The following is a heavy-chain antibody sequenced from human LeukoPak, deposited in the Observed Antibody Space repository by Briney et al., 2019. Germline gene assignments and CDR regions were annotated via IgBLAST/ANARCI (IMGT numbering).Heavy chain of an antibody. Sequence: GESLKISCKGSGYSFTSYWIGWVRQMPGKGLEWMGIIYPGDSDTRYSPSFQGQVTISADKSISTAYLQWSSLRASDTAMYYCATTYYYDSSGYYYYGMDVWGQGTTVTVSS. D-gene: IGHD3-22*01. CDR1: GYSFTSYW. CDR3: ATTYYYDSSGYYYYGMDV. J-gene: IGHJ6*02. CDR2: IYPGDSDT. V-gene: IGHV5-51*01.